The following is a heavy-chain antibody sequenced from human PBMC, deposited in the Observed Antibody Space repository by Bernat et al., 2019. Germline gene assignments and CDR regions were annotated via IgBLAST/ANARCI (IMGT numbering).Heavy chain of an antibody. CDR1: GFTFSSYG. Sequence: QVQLVESGGGVVQPGRSLRLSCAASGFTFSSYGMRWVRQAPGKGLEWVAVIWYDGSNKYYADSVKGRFTISRDNSKNTLYLQMNSLRAEDTAVYYCARDAYCSSTSCYARYYYYYGMDVWGQGTTVTVSS. V-gene: IGHV3-33*01. D-gene: IGHD2-2*01. J-gene: IGHJ6*02. CDR3: ARDAYCSSTSCYARYYYYYGMDV. CDR2: IWYDGSNK.